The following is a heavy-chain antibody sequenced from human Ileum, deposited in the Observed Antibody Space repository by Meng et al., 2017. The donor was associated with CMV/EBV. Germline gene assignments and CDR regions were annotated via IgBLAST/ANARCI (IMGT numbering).Heavy chain of an antibody. CDR2: ISTYSTYI. D-gene: IGHD2-2*01. J-gene: IGHJ4*02. V-gene: IGHV3-21*01. CDR1: TSIFSSYT. CDR3: ASGFDGSTSCYREFDY. Sequence: GESLKISCAASTSIFSSYTMSWVRQVPGKGLEWVSSISTYSTYIHYADSVKGRFTISSDNAKNSLYLQMDTLRAEDTAVYYCASGFDGSTSCYREFDYWGQGTLVTVSS.